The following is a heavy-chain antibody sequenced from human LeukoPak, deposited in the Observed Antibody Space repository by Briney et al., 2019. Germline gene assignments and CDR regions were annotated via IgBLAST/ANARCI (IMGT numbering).Heavy chain of an antibody. CDR1: GFTFSSYA. CDR3: AREDSGSHLDY. V-gene: IGHV3-64*01. Sequence: GGSLRLSCVAPGFTFSSYAMHWVRQAPGKGLEYVSAISNNGGSTYYANSVKGRFTISRDNSKNTLSLQMGSLRAEDKALCHCAREDSGSHLDYWGEGSLVTVSS. D-gene: IGHD1-26*01. CDR2: ISNNGGST. J-gene: IGHJ4*02.